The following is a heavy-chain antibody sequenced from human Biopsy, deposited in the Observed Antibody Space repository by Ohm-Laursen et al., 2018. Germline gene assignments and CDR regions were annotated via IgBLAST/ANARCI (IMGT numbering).Heavy chain of an antibody. CDR1: YGSISGHF. D-gene: IGHD6-13*01. V-gene: IGHV4-59*08. J-gene: IGHJ3*02. Sequence: SETLSLTCPVTYGSISGHFWSWIRQAPGKGLEWIGYVYYNGNTNYSPSLKSRATISLDTPKDRFSLKLTSVTAADTAVYYCARQIGSSWEWAFDIWGRGTMVTVSS. CDR3: ARQIGSSWEWAFDI. CDR2: VYYNGNT.